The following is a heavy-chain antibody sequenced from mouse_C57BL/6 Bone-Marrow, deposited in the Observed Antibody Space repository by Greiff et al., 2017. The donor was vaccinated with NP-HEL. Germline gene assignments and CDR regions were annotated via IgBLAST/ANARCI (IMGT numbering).Heavy chain of an antibody. CDR3: ARSAGAY. D-gene: IGHD6-1*01. CDR2: ISNKASGYTT. V-gene: IGHV7-3*01. Sequence: EVKLVESGGGLVQPGGSLSLSCAASGFTFTDYYMSWVRQPPGKALEWLGFISNKASGYTTEYSLSVKGRLTISRDNSQSILYLQMNALGAEDSATYYCARSAGAYWGQGTLVTVSA. CDR1: GFTFTDYY. J-gene: IGHJ3*01.